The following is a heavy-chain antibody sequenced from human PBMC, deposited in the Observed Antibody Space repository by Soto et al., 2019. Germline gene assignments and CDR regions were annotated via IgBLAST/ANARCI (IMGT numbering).Heavy chain of an antibody. V-gene: IGHV4-30-4*01. CDR2: VYYTGNP. CDR1: GGSIIHGDYY. Sequence: QVQLQESGPGLVMPSQTLSLTCTVSGGSIIHGDYYWSWIRQPPGKGLEWIWYVYYTGNPFYNPSLNSRVTIPVDTSKSQFSVKLSSVTAADTAVYYCASSSGFLGSQNDFWGQGTLVTVSS. J-gene: IGHJ4*02. CDR3: ASSSGFLGSQNDF. D-gene: IGHD3-22*01.